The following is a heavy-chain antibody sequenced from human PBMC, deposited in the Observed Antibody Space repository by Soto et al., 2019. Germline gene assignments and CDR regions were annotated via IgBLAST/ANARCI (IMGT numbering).Heavy chain of an antibody. Sequence: ASVKVSCKASGYTFTSYGISWVRQAPGQGLEWMAWISAHNGNTNYAQKLQGRVTVTRDTSTSTAYMELRSLRSDDTAVYYCAADRTYCGGDCYVDWGQGTLVTVSS. CDR2: ISAHNGNT. CDR1: GYTFTSYG. J-gene: IGHJ4*02. CDR3: AADRTYCGGDCYVD. D-gene: IGHD2-21*02. V-gene: IGHV1-18*01.